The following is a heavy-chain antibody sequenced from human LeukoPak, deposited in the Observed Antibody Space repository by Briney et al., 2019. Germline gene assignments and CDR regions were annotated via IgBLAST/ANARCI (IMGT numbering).Heavy chain of an antibody. CDR2: IYYSGST. D-gene: IGHD5-18*01. CDR1: GGSISSSSYY. CDR3: ARALYSYDTHDASDI. Sequence: SETLSLTCTFSGGSISSSSYYWGWIRQPPGKGLEWIGSIYYSGSTYYNPSLKSRVTISVDTSKNQFSLKLSSVTAADTAVYYCARALYSYDTHDASDIWGQGTMVTVSS. V-gene: IGHV4-39*07. J-gene: IGHJ3*02.